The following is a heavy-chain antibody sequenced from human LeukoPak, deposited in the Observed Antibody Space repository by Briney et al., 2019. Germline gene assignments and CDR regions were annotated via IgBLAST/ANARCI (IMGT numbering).Heavy chain of an antibody. V-gene: IGHV3-30*18. Sequence: GGSLRLSCAASGFTFSSYGMHWVRQAPGKGLEWVAVISYDGSNKYYADSVKGRFTISRDNSKNTLYLQTNSLRAEDTAVYYCAKDRCSSTSCYFHYFDYWGQGTLVTVSS. CDR3: AKDRCSSTSCYFHYFDY. CDR1: GFTFSSYG. D-gene: IGHD2-2*01. CDR2: ISYDGSNK. J-gene: IGHJ4*02.